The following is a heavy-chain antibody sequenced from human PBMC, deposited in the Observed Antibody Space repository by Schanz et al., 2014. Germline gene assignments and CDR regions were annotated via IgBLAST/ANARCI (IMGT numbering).Heavy chain of an antibody. V-gene: IGHV1-69*02. CDR2: IIPIHGIA. CDR1: GGTFSTYP. CDR3: ARVSMEFERGKSYYYYMDV. J-gene: IGHJ6*03. Sequence: QVQLVQSGAEVKKPGSSMKVSCKASGGTFSTYPINWLRQAPGQGLEWMGRIIPIHGIANYAQKFQGRVTITADRSTSTAYMELSSLRAEDTAVYYCARVSMEFERGKSYYYYMDVWGRGTTVTVSS. D-gene: IGHD3-10*01.